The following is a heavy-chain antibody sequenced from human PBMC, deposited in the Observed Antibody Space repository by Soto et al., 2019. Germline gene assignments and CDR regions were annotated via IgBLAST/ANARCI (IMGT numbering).Heavy chain of an antibody. CDR3: AKVRYGGLYYFDY. J-gene: IGHJ4*02. CDR2: ISYDGSNK. V-gene: IGHV3-30*18. D-gene: IGHD5-18*01. Sequence: PGGSLRLSCAASGFTFSSYGMHWVRQAPGKGLEWVAVISYDGSNKYYADSVKGRFTISRDNSKNTLYLQMNSLRAEDTAVYYCAKVRYGGLYYFDYWGQGTLVTVSS. CDR1: GFTFSSYG.